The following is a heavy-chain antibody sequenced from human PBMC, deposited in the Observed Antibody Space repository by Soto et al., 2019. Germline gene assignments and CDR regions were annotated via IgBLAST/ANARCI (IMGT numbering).Heavy chain of an antibody. D-gene: IGHD5-12*01. CDR2: IIPIFGTV. V-gene: IGHV1-69*12. J-gene: IGHJ2*01. CDR1: GGTFSNYP. Sequence: QVQLVQSGAEVKKPGSSVKVSCKASGGTFSNYPISWVRQAPGQGLEWMGGIIPIFGTVNYAQKLQGRVTITADESASTAYIGLSSLKTEDPAVYSCARENHMWLQLWYVDLWGRGTLVTVSS. CDR3: ARENHMWLQLWYVDL.